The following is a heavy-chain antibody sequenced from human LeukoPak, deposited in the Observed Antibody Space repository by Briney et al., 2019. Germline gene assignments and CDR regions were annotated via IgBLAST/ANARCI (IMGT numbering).Heavy chain of an antibody. CDR2: VNHSGSP. V-gene: IGHV4-34*01. D-gene: IGHD3-22*01. J-gene: IGHJ4*02. CDR1: GGSFSCYY. Sequence: SETLSLTCAVYGGSFSCYYWRWIRQPPGKGLEWMGEVNHSGSPNYNPSLKSRVTISVDTSKNQFSLKLSSVTAADTAVYYCAREPSPYYYDSSGYLDYWGQGTLVTVSS. CDR3: AREPSPYYYDSSGYLDY.